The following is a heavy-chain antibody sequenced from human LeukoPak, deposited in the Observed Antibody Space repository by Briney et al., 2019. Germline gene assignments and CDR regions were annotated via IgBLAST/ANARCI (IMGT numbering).Heavy chain of an antibody. V-gene: IGHV3-48*01. Sequence: GGSLRLSCAASGFTFSSYSMNWVRQAPGKGLERVSYISSSSSTIYYADSVKGRFTISRDNAKNSLYLQMNSLRAEDTAVYYCAFDCGGDCYSEFDWGQGTLVTVSS. D-gene: IGHD2-21*02. CDR2: ISSSSSTI. CDR3: AFDCGGDCYSEFD. J-gene: IGHJ4*02. CDR1: GFTFSSYS.